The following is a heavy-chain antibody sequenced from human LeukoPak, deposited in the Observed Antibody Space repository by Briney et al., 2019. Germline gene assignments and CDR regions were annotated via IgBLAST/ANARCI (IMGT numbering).Heavy chain of an antibody. D-gene: IGHD3-22*01. CDR1: NDSISNYY. CDR3: ARGAGLTYYDSSGYHIVGGNFDY. CDR2: IDYRGST. V-gene: IGHV4-59*12. Sequence: SETLPLICTVSNDSISNYYWSWIRQPPGKGLEWIAYIDYRGSTTNNPSLRSRITISVDTSRNQFSLKLRSVTAADTAVYYCARGAGLTYYDSSGYHIVGGNFDYWGQGTLVTVSS. J-gene: IGHJ4*02.